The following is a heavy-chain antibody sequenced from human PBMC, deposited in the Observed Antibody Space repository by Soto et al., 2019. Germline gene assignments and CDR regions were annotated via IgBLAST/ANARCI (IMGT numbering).Heavy chain of an antibody. CDR2: IYYRGST. D-gene: IGHD2-2*02. J-gene: IGHJ5*01. CDR3: ARHAAYTDSWNFWFDS. Sequence: QVQLQESGPGLVKPSETLSLTCIVSGDPMTNFYWSWIRQPPGKGLEWSGYIYYRGSTYYCPSPKSRVTMSVDTSKMQISLTLTSVTAADTAVYYCARHAAYTDSWNFWFDSWGQGALVTVSS. CDR1: GDPMTNFY. V-gene: IGHV4-59*08.